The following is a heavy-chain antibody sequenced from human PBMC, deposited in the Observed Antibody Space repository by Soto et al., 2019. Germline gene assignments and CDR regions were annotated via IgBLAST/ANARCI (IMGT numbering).Heavy chain of an antibody. CDR2: VYYSGGA. V-gene: IGHV4-59*01. D-gene: IGHD3-16*01. CDR3: TREGDGRMTRNPYYDYGMDV. Sequence: PSETLSLTCTVSGGSISGYYWGWIRQPPGKGLEWIGNVYYSGGATYNPSVKRRVSISVDTSKNQFSLNLSAVTAADTAVYYCTREGDGRMTRNPYYDYGMDVWGAGITV. CDR1: GGSISGYY. J-gene: IGHJ6*01.